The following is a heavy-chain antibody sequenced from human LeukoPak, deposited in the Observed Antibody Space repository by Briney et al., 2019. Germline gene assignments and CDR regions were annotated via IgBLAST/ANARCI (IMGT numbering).Heavy chain of an antibody. CDR3: AKGATTGGYYDSSGYSDY. J-gene: IGHJ4*02. D-gene: IGHD3-22*01. Sequence: AGGSLRLSCAASGFTFSSYAMSWVRQAPGKGLEWVSAISGSGGSTYYADSVKGRFTISRDNSKNTLYLQMNSLRAEDTAVYYCAKGATTGGYYDSSGYSDYWGQGTLVTVSS. CDR2: ISGSGGST. CDR1: GFTFSSYA. V-gene: IGHV3-23*01.